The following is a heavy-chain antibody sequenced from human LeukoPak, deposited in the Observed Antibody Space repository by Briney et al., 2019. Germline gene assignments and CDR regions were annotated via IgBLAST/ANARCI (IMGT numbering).Heavy chain of an antibody. J-gene: IGHJ4*02. CDR1: GFTFSSYS. Sequence: GGSLRLSCAASGFTFSSYSMNWVRQAPGKGLEWVSAISGSGGSIYYADSVKGRFTISRDNSKNTLYLQMNSLRAEDTAVYYCARGVVAAGTGGDYFDYWGQGTLVTVSS. V-gene: IGHV3-23*01. CDR3: ARGVVAAGTGGDYFDY. CDR2: ISGSGGSI. D-gene: IGHD6-13*01.